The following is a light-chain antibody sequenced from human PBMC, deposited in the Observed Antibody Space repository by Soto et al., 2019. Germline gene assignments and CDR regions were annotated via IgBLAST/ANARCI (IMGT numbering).Light chain of an antibody. J-gene: IGKJ1*01. CDR1: QSVSSN. CDR3: QQYNNWPPWT. Sequence: EIVMTQSPATLSLSPGERSTLSCMASQSVSSNLAWYQQKPGQAPRLLIYGASTRATGIPARFSGSGSGTESTLTISSLQSEDFAVYYCQQYNNWPPWTFGQGTKVDIK. V-gene: IGKV3-15*01. CDR2: GAS.